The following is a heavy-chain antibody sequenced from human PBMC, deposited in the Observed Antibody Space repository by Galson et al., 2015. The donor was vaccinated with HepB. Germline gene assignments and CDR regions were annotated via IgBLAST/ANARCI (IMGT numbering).Heavy chain of an antibody. CDR3: ARDVSQHRQPYYFDY. CDR1: GYTFTSYG. J-gene: IGHJ4*02. Sequence: SVKVSCKASGYTFTSYGISWVRRAPGQGLEWMGWISAYNGNTNYAQKLQGRVTMTTDTSTSTAYMELRSLRSDDTAVYYCARDVSQHRQPYYFDYWGQGTLVTVSS. V-gene: IGHV1-18*04. CDR2: ISAYNGNT. D-gene: IGHD6-13*01.